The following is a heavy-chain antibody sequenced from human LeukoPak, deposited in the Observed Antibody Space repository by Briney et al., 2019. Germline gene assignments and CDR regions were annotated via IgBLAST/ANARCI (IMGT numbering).Heavy chain of an antibody. J-gene: IGHJ4*02. CDR3: AKDEGVVLSTSFDFGH. CDR2: ISGSGRNT. V-gene: IGHV3-23*01. D-gene: IGHD3-10*01. CDR1: GFTFSTYA. Sequence: GGSLRLSCVVSGFTFSTYAMSWVRQAPGKGLEWVAFISGSGRNTYYADSVKGRFTISRDNFRNTLSLQMNSLRPDDTANYYCAKDEGVVLSTSFDFGHWGQGTLVAVSS.